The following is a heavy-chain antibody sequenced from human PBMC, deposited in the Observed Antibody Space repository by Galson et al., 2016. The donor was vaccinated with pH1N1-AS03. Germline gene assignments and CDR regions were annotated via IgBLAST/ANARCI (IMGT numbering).Heavy chain of an antibody. V-gene: IGHV1-69*10. J-gene: IGHJ4*02. D-gene: IGHD5-24*01. CDR3: ARGKGDGYNLGAVEY. Sequence: SVKVSCKASGDTFSNYAISWVRQAPGQGLEWMGGVIPTLGITKHAQNFQDRVTITADKSTSTVYLALSGLRSEDTAAYYCARGKGDGYNLGAVEYWGQGTQVTVSS. CDR2: VIPTLGIT. CDR1: GDTFSNYA.